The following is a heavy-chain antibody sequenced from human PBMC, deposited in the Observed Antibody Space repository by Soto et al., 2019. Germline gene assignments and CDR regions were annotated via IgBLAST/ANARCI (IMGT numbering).Heavy chain of an antibody. CDR3: ARGGFLDPHIDV. CDR2: MNPNSANT. CDR1: GYSFTSYD. V-gene: IGHV1-8*01. J-gene: IGHJ6*03. Sequence: QVQLVQSGAEVKKPGASLKVSCKASGYSFTSYDMNWVRQVPGQGPEWMGWMNPNSANTGYAQKFQGRITMSKDMSTRTAYMVLSSPTSEDTAVYYCARGGFLDPHIDVWGRGTTITVSS.